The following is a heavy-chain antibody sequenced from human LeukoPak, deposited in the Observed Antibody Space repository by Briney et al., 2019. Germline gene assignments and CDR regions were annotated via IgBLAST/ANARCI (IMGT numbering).Heavy chain of an antibody. D-gene: IGHD1-26*01. CDR2: ISGSGGST. J-gene: IGHJ4*02. V-gene: IGHV3-23*01. CDR3: AKWSGTGYSGSYPYFDY. Sequence: PGGSLRLSCAASGFTFSSYAMSWVRQAPGKGLEWVSAISGSGGSTYYADSVKGRFTISRDNSKNTLYLQMNSLRAEDTAVYYCAKWSGTGYSGSYPYFDYWGQGTLVTVSS. CDR1: GFTFSSYA.